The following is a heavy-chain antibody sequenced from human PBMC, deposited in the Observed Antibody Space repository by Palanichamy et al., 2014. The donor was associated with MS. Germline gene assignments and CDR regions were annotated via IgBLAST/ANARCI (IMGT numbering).Heavy chain of an antibody. CDR1: AFTFSRNA. CDR2: ISYDGGNR. D-gene: IGHD3-10*01. J-gene: IGHJ4*02. CDR3: AKGGPYYGSGSADF. Sequence: QVQLVESGGGVVQPGRSLRLSCAASAFTFSRNAMHWVRQAPGKGLEWVAVISYDGGNRYCADSVKGRFTISRDNSKNTVYLQLNNLRTEDTAMYYCAKGGPYYGSGSADFWGQGTLVTVSS. V-gene: IGHV3-30-3*01.